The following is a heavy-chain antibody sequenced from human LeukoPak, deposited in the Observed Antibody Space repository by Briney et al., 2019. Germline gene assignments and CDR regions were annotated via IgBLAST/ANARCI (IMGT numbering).Heavy chain of an antibody. V-gene: IGHV1-24*01. J-gene: IGHJ6*03. D-gene: IGHD3-22*01. CDR1: GYTLTELS. CDR3: ATLGPFYYDRAGLYYYYYMDV. Sequence: SVKVSCKVSGYTLTELSMHLVRQAPGKGLEWMGGFDPEDGETIYAQKFQGRVTMTEDTSTDTAYMELSSLRSEDTAVYYCATLGPFYYDRAGLYYYYYMDVWGKGTPVTVSS. CDR2: FDPEDGET.